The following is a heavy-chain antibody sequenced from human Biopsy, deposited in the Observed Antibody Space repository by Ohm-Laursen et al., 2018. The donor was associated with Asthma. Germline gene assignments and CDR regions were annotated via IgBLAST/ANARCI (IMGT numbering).Heavy chain of an antibody. CDR3: ARGPELDV. V-gene: IGHV4-34*01. Sequence: SETLSLTCYVYPGSFSGFFWTWIRPSPGKGLEWIGETNEREVTNNNPSLKSRVIISIDTYWNRVSLKLASVTAADTAVYYCARGPELDVWGQGTTVTVSS. J-gene: IGHJ6*02. CDR1: PGSFSGFF. CDR2: TNEREVT.